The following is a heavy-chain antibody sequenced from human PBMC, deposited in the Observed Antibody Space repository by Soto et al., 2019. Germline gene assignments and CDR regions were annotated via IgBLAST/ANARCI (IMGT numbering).Heavy chain of an antibody. J-gene: IGHJ6*02. Sequence: SETLSLTCAVYGGSFSAYYWSWVRQPPGKGLEWIGEIIHSESTKYNPSLKSRVTISVDTSKNQFSLKLSSVTAADTAVYYCARASYSSSWYYYYYGMDVWGQGTTVTVSS. D-gene: IGHD6-13*01. CDR2: IIHSEST. CDR3: ARASYSSSWYYYYYGMDV. CDR1: GGSFSAYY. V-gene: IGHV4-34*12.